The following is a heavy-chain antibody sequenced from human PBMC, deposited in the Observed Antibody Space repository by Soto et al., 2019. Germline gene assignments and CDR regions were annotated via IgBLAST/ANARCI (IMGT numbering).Heavy chain of an antibody. CDR2: IIPIFGTA. Sequence: QVQLVQSGAEVKKPGSSVKVSCKASGGTFSSYAISWVRQAPGQGLEWMGGIIPIFGTANYAQKFQGRVTIXXDXSXXTAYMELSSLRSEDTAVYYCARSDYSNYGYYGMDVWGQGTTVTVSS. V-gene: IGHV1-69*12. CDR3: ARSDYSNYGYYGMDV. D-gene: IGHD4-4*01. CDR1: GGTFSSYA. J-gene: IGHJ6*02.